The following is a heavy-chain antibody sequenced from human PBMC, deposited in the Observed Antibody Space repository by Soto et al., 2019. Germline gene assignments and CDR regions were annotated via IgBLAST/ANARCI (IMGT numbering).Heavy chain of an antibody. V-gene: IGHV4-39*01. CDR3: ARYFLRGRFYDT. J-gene: IGHJ5*02. Sequence: QLQLQESGPGLVKPSETLSLTCAVSGGSFSSSYYWGWLRQPPGKGLEWLGIIYYSGHTYYNPSLNSRFAMSVDTSKTQFSLTLTSVTAADTAVYYCARYFLRGRFYDTWGQGNLVTVSS. CDR1: GGSFSSSYY. D-gene: IGHD3-10*01. CDR2: IYYSGHT.